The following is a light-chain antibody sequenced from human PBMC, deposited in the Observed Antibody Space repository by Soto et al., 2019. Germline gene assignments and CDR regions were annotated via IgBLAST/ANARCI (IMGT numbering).Light chain of an antibody. J-gene: IGKJ1*01. CDR3: QQSYSTPWT. CDR1: QSISSY. V-gene: IGKV1-39*01. Sequence: DIQLTQSPSSLSSSLGDRVTITCRASQSISSYLNWYKQKPGKAPKLLIYAASSLQSGVPSRFSGSGSGTDFTLTISSLKPEDFETYYCQQSYSTPWTFGQGTKVDIK. CDR2: AAS.